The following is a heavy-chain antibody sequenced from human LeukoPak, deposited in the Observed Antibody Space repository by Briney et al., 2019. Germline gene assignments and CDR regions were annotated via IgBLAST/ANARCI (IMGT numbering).Heavy chain of an antibody. Sequence: GGSLRLSCAASGFTFSSYGMHWVRQDPGKGLEWVAFIRYDGSNKYYADSVKGRFTISRYNSKKTLYLQMNSLRAEDRAVYYCAKEGVFDWLPHLKRYYFDYWGQGTLVTVSS. J-gene: IGHJ4*02. CDR3: AKEGVFDWLPHLKRYYFDY. V-gene: IGHV3-30*02. D-gene: IGHD3-9*01. CDR1: GFTFSSYG. CDR2: IRYDGSNK.